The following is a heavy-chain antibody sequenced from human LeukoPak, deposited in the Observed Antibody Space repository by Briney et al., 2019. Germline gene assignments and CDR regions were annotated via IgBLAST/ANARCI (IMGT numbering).Heavy chain of an antibody. CDR2: ISHSGGT. D-gene: IGHD3-22*01. Sequence: SETLSLTCAVYGVSISGHYWTWIRQAPGKGLEWIGEISHSGGTNYNPSLKSRVTLSEDTSKNQFYLRLGSVTAADTAVYYCARAGDTSGYFHYYDYWGQGTLLTVSS. CDR3: ARAGDTSGYFHYYDY. V-gene: IGHV4-34*01. CDR1: GVSISGHY. J-gene: IGHJ4*02.